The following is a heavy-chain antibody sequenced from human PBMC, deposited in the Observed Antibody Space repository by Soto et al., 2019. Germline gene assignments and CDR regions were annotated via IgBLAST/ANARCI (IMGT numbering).Heavy chain of an antibody. D-gene: IGHD4-4*01. CDR3: ARDKDRLHLGGNYYFILDV. J-gene: IGHJ6*02. CDR1: GGTFRTSA. V-gene: IGHV1-69*12. Sequence: QVQLVQSGAEVKKPGSSVKVSCKASGGTFRTSAISWVRQAPGQGLEWVGGIMPVFGRPKYAQNFQDRVTITADQPTTTAYMELNSLRSDETAVYYYARDKDRLHLGGNYYFILDVWGQGTAVTVSS. CDR2: IMPVFGRP.